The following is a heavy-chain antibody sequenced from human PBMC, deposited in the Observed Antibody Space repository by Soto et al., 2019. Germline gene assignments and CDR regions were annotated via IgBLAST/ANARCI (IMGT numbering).Heavy chain of an antibody. CDR1: GFTFSSYG. V-gene: IGHV3-33*01. D-gene: IGHD2-8*01. J-gene: IGHJ6*02. Sequence: PGGFLRLSCAASGFTFSSYGMHWVRQAPGKGLEWVAVIWYDGSNKYYADSVKGRFTISRDNSKNTLYLQMNSLRAEDTAVYYCARALGYCTNGVWVCYYYGMDVWGQGTTVTVSS. CDR2: IWYDGSNK. CDR3: ARALGYCTNGVWVCYYYGMDV.